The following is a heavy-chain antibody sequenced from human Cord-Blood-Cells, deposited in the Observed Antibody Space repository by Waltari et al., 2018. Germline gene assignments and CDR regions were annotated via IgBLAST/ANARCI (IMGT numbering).Heavy chain of an antibody. CDR2: IYYSGST. CDR1: GGSISSSSYY. V-gene: IGHV4-39*01. CDR3: ASIAVAGLLFDY. Sequence: QLQLQESGPGLVKPSETLSLTCTVSGGSISSSSYYWGWIRQPPGKGLEWIGSIYYSGSTYDNPSLKSRVTISVDTSKNQFSLKLSSVTAADTAVYYCASIAVAGLLFDYWGQGTLVTVSS. J-gene: IGHJ4*02. D-gene: IGHD6-19*01.